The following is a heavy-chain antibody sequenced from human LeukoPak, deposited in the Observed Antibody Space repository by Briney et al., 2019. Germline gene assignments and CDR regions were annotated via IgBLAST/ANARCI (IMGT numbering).Heavy chain of an antibody. V-gene: IGHV1-69*05. CDR3: ARLGDGHTDY. CDR1: GGTFSSYA. J-gene: IGHJ4*02. Sequence: ASVKVSCKASGGTFSSYAISWVRQAPGQGLEWMGRIIPIFGTANYAQKFQGRVTITTDESTSTAYMELSSLRSEDTAVYYCARLGDGHTDYWGQGTLVTVSS. CDR2: IIPIFGTA. D-gene: IGHD5-24*01.